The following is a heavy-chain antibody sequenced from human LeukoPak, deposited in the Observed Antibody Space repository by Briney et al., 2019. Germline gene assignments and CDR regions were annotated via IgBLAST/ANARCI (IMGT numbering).Heavy chain of an antibody. CDR2: IHYTGHT. D-gene: IGHD4-23*01. CDR1: GGSISSHY. J-gene: IGHJ5*02. V-gene: IGHV4-59*11. CDR3: VRDHEVITPAVGHWFDP. Sequence: SETLSLTCTVSGGSISSHYWNWIRQPPGKGLEWIGYIHYTGHTRYNPSLTNRVSISADTSKNQFSLILNSLTTADTAVYYCVRDHEVITPAVGHWFDPWGQGPSHRLL.